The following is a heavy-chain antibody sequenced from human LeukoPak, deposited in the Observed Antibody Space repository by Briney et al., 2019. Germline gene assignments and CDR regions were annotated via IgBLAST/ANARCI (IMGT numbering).Heavy chain of an antibody. Sequence: GGSLRLSCAASGFTFSSNIMNWVRQAPGKGLDCVSSISSSSSYIYYADSVKGRFTISRDNAKSSLYLQMNSLRAEDTALYYCARKVTSGYCSGGICRGYFDYWGQGTLVTVSS. J-gene: IGHJ4*02. CDR3: ARKVTSGYCSGGICRGYFDY. D-gene: IGHD2-15*01. CDR1: GFTFSSNI. CDR2: ISSSSSYI. V-gene: IGHV3-21*01.